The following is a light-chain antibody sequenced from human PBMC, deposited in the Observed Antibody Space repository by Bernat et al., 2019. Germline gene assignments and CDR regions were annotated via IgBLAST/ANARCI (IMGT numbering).Light chain of an antibody. Sequence: DIVMTQSPDSLAVSLGERATINCKSSQSVLDSSKNKNYLAWYQQKPGQPPKLFIYWASTRESGVPDRFSGSGSGTDFTLTISSLQAEDVAVYYCQQYYTIPRTFGKGTKVEIK. CDR1: QSVLDSSKNKNY. CDR3: QQYYTIPRT. CDR2: WAS. J-gene: IGKJ1*01. V-gene: IGKV4-1*01.